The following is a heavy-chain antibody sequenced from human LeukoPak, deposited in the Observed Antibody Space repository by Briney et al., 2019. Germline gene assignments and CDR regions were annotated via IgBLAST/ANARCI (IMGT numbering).Heavy chain of an antibody. CDR1: GYTFTGYY. V-gene: IGHV1-2*02. CDR3: ARVLTAYCSSTSCYADAFDI. D-gene: IGHD2-2*01. J-gene: IGHJ3*02. Sequence: ASVKVSCKASGYTFTGYYMHWVRQAPGQGLEWMGWINPNSGGTNYAQKFQGRVTMTRDTSISTAYMELSRLRSDDTAVYYCARVLTAYCSSTSCYADAFDIWGQGTMVTVSS. CDR2: INPNSGGT.